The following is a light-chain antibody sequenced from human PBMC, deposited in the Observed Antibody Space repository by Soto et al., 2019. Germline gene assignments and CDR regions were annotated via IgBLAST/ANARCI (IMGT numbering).Light chain of an antibody. V-gene: IGKV3-20*01. J-gene: IGKJ4*01. CDR3: QQYGTSLT. CDR2: GAS. Sequence: EIVMTQSPDTLYVSPGEGATLSCRASQSVRTKLAWYQQKAGQAPRLLIYGASTRATGIPDRFSGSGSGTDFSLTISRLDPEDSAVYYCQQYGTSLTFGGGTKVDI. CDR1: QSVRTK.